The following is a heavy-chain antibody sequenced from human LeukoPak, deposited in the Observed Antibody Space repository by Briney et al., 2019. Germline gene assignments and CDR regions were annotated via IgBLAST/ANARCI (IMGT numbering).Heavy chain of an antibody. CDR1: GGSISSYY. Sequence: SETLSLTCTVSGGSISSYYWSWIRQPPGKGLEWIGYIYYSGSSNYNPSLKSRVTISVDTSKNQFSLRLSSVTAADTAVYYCARVTTIGGVVGPWGQGTLVTVSS. V-gene: IGHV4-59*01. D-gene: IGHD3-16*01. CDR3: ARVTTIGGVVGP. CDR2: IYYSGSS. J-gene: IGHJ5*02.